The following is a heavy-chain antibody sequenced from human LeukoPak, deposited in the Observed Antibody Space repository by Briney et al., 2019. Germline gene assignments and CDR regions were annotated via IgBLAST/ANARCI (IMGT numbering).Heavy chain of an antibody. CDR2: IKSGVDGGTT. CDR1: GFSFGDGW. J-gene: IGHJ4*02. CDR3: AVERGGCSAVTCYAFNH. D-gene: IGHD2-15*01. V-gene: IGHV3-15*01. Sequence: GGSLRLSCAGSGFSFGDGWMGWVRQAPGKGLEGVGRIKSGVDGGTTDHAAPVKGRFIISRDDSQNKLFLQMNSLEIGDTALYYCAVERGGCSAVTCYAFNHWGQGTLVTVSS.